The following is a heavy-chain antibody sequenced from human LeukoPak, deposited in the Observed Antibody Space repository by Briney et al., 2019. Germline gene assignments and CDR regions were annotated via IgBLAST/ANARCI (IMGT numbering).Heavy chain of an antibody. Sequence: GGSLRLSCAASGFTFDDYAMHWVQQAPGKGLEWVSGISWNSGSIGYADSVKGRFTISRDNAKNSLYLQMNSLRAEDMALYYCAKGDSSGYYYYFDYWGQGTLVTVSS. V-gene: IGHV3-9*03. CDR2: ISWNSGSI. CDR3: AKGDSSGYYYYFDY. CDR1: GFTFDDYA. D-gene: IGHD3-22*01. J-gene: IGHJ4*02.